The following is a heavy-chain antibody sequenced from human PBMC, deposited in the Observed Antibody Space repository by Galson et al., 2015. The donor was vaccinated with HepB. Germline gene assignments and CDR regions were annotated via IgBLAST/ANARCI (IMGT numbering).Heavy chain of an antibody. Sequence: QSGAEVKKPGESLRISCKGSGYSFTSYWISWVRQMPGKGLEWMGRIDPSDSYSNYSPSFQGNVTISADKSISTAYLQWSSLKASDTAMYYCARHGGYCSSTSCNAGGFDPWGQGTLVTVSS. CDR3: ARHGGYCSSTSCNAGGFDP. CDR2: IDPSDSYS. J-gene: IGHJ5*02. CDR1: GYSFTSYW. D-gene: IGHD2-2*01. V-gene: IGHV5-10-1*01.